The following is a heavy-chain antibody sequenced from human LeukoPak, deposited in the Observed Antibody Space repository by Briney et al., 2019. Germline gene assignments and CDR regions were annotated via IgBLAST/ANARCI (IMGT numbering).Heavy chain of an antibody. CDR1: GFTFSDYY. J-gene: IGHJ6*04. D-gene: IGHD5-12*01. V-gene: IGHV3-11*06. CDR3: ASTYDANYYGMDV. CDR2: ISSSSSYT. Sequence: PGGSLRLSCAASGFTFSDYYMSWIRQAPGKGLEWVSYISSSSSYTNYADSVKGRFTISRDNAKNLLYLQMNSLRAEDTAVYYCASTYDANYYGMDVWGKGTTVTVSS.